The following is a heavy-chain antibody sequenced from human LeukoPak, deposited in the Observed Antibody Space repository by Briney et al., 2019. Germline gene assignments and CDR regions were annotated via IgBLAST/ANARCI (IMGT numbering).Heavy chain of an antibody. J-gene: IGHJ4*02. Sequence: RGESLKISCKGSGYSFASYWIGWVRQMPGKGLEWMGIIYPGDSDTRYSPSFQGQVTISADKSISTAYLQWSSLKASDTAMYYCARTPDSSSWYGERQYYFDYWGQGTLVTVSS. CDR1: GYSFASYW. CDR3: ARTPDSSSWYGERQYYFDY. V-gene: IGHV5-51*01. CDR2: IYPGDSDT. D-gene: IGHD6-13*01.